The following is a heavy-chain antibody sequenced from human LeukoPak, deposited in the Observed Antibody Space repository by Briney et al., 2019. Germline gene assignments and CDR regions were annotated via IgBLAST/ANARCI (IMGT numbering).Heavy chain of an antibody. J-gene: IGHJ6*03. Sequence: GGSLRLSCTTSGFTFKNYEMTWVRQSPGKGLEWVSYISKSGSPEYYAASVKGRFTISRDNAKNSLYLQMYSLRAEDTAVYYCAREEWELLRYYYYYMDVWGKGTTVTVSS. CDR1: GFTFKNYE. V-gene: IGHV3-48*03. D-gene: IGHD1-26*01. CDR2: ISKSGSPE. CDR3: AREEWELLRYYYYYMDV.